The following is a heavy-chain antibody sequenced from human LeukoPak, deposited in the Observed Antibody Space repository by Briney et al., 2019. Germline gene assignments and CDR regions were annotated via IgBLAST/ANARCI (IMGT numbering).Heavy chain of an antibody. J-gene: IGHJ4*02. V-gene: IGHV1-69*05. CDR3: ARARWGYSYEYYFDY. CDR2: IIPIFGTA. CDR1: GGTFSSYA. Sequence: AASVKVSCKASGGTFSSYAISWVRQAPGQGLEWMGRIIPIFGTANYAQKFQGRVTITTDESTSTAYMELSSLRSEDTAVYYCARARWGYSYEYYFDYWGQGTLVTVSS. D-gene: IGHD5-18*01.